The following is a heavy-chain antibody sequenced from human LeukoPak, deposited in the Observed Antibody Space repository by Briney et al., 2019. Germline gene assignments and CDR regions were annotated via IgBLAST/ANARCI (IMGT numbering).Heavy chain of an antibody. CDR1: GGSFSGYY. Sequence: PSETLSLTCAVYGGSFSGYYWSWIRQPPGKGLEWIGEINHSGSTNYNPSLKSRVTISVDTSKNQFSLKQSSVTAADTAVYYCARGTAWGYYGSGSYYYWGQGTLVTVSS. CDR2: INHSGST. D-gene: IGHD3-10*01. J-gene: IGHJ4*02. V-gene: IGHV4-34*01. CDR3: ARGTAWGYYGSGSYYY.